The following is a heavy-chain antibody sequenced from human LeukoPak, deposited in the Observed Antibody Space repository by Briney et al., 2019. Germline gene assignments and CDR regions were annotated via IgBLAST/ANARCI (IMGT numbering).Heavy chain of an antibody. D-gene: IGHD3-16*01. CDR1: GFTFSSYA. CDR2: ISGSGGST. J-gene: IGHJ4*02. CDR3: AKGGVWGSYSAYYFDY. V-gene: IGHV3-23*01. Sequence: GGSLRLSCAASGFTFSSYAMSWVHQAPGKGLEWVSAISGSGGSTYYADSVKGRFTISRDNSKNTLYLQMNSLRAEDTAVYYCAKGGVWGSYSAYYFDYWGQGTLVTVSS.